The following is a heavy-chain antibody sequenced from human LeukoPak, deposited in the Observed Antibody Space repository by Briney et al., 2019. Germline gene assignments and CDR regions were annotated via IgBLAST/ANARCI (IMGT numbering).Heavy chain of an antibody. D-gene: IGHD7-27*01. J-gene: IGHJ6*02. CDR1: GFTFSSYG. CDR3: AKDLGPNYYYYSMDV. CDR2: IKQDGSEK. V-gene: IGHV3-7*03. Sequence: GGSLRLSCAASGFTFSSYGMSWVRQAPGKGLEWVANIKQDGSEKYYVDSVKGRFTVSRDNAENSLYLQMSSLRTEDTALYYCAKDLGPNYYYYSMDVWGQGTTVTVSS.